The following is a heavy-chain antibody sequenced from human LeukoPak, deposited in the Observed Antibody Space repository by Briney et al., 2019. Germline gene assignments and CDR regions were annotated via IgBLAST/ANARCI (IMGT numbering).Heavy chain of an antibody. V-gene: IGHV4-39*01. J-gene: IGHJ4*02. CDR1: GGSISSSSYY. CDR2: IYYSGST. Sequence: SETLSLTCTVSGGSISSSSYYWGWIRQPPRKQLARIGRIYYSGSTYYNPSLKSRVTISVDTSKNQFSLKLSSVTAADTAVYYCARPYCGGDCYPFWGQGTLVTVSS. D-gene: IGHD2-21*02. CDR3: ARPYCGGDCYPF.